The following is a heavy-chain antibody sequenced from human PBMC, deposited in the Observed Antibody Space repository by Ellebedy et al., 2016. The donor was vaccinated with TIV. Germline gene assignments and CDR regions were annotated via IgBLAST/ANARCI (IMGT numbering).Heavy chain of an antibody. V-gene: IGHV5-51*01. CDR1: GYSFSNYW. Sequence: GESLKISCKGSGYSFSNYWIGWVRQMPGKGLEWMGIIHPGDSYIKYSPSFQGQVTISADNSISTAYLQWSSLKASDTAMYYCARQASLPLDYWGQGTLVTVSS. CDR3: ARQASLPLDY. J-gene: IGHJ4*02. D-gene: IGHD2-21*01. CDR2: IHPGDSYI.